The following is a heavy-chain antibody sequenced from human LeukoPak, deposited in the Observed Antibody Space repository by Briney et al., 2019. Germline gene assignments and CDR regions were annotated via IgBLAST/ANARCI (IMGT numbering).Heavy chain of an antibody. CDR1: GFTFSSYS. CDR2: ISSSSSYI. V-gene: IGHV3-21*01. CDR3: ARADERGEQEDGMDV. D-gene: IGHD3-16*01. Sequence: GGSLRLSCAASGFTFSSYSMNSVRQAPGQGLEWGSSISSSSSYIYYADSVKGRFTISRDNAKNSLYLQMNSLRAEDTAVYYCARADERGEQEDGMDVWGQGTTVTVSS. J-gene: IGHJ6*02.